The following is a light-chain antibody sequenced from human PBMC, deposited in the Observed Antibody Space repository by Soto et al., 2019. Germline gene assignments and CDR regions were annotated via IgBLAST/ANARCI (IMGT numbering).Light chain of an antibody. CDR1: QDVSRW. V-gene: IGKV1-12*01. CDR2: AAS. Sequence: DIQLTQSPSSVSASVGDRVTMTCRASQDVSRWLAWYQQRPGKVPTFLIFAASKLETGVPSRFSGSGSGTNFSLTIRDLQPEDFAVYFCQQASSFPLTFGGGTRVEIK. CDR3: QQASSFPLT. J-gene: IGKJ4*01.